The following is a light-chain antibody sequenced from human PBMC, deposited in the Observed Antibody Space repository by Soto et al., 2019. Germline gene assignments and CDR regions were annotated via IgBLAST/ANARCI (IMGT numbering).Light chain of an antibody. CDR2: GAS. V-gene: IGKV3D-15*01. Sequence: EIVMTQSPATLSVSPGGRATLSCRASQSISDTLAWYQQKPGQAPRLLIYGASTWGTGVPPRFTGSGSGTEFTLTITSLQSEDFATYYCQQYNSYSWTFGQGTKVDSK. CDR3: QQYNSYSWT. J-gene: IGKJ1*01. CDR1: QSISDT.